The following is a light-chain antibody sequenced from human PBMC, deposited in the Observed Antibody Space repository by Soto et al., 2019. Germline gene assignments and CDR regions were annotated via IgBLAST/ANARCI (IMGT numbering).Light chain of an antibody. CDR3: QQYGSSFRYI. CDR1: QSISSGY. Sequence: EIVLTQSPGTLSLSPGERATLSCRASQSISSGYLTWYQQKPGQAPRLLIYGASSRATGIPDRFTGSGSGTDFTLTISRLEPEDFAVYYCQQYGSSFRYIFGPGTKVEIK. J-gene: IGKJ2*01. CDR2: GAS. V-gene: IGKV3-20*01.